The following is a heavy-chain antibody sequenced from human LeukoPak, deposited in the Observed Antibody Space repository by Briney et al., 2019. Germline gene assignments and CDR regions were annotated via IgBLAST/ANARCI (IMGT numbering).Heavy chain of an antibody. D-gene: IGHD5-18*01. J-gene: IGHJ4*02. CDR3: ARDEGDTDY. Sequence: ASVKVSCKASGYTFTAYYMHWVRQAPGQGLEWMGWINPNSGGTNYAQKFQGRVTITADESTSTAYMELSSLRSEDTAVYYCARDEGDTDYWGQGTLVTVSS. CDR1: GYTFTAYY. V-gene: IGHV1-2*02. CDR2: INPNSGGT.